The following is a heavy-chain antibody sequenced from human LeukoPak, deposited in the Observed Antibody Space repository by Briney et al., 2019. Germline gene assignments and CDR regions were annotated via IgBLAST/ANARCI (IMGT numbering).Heavy chain of an antibody. CDR1: GYTFTSYF. CDR2: ISAYNGNT. CDR3: AREAEAVYYGSGAYYYMDV. D-gene: IGHD3-10*01. V-gene: IGHV1-18*04. Sequence: GASVKVSCKASGYTFTSYFMHWVQQAPGQGLEWMGWISAYNGNTNYAQKLQGRVTMTTDTSTSTAYMELRSLRSDDTAVYYCAREAEAVYYGSGAYYYMDVWGKGTTVTVSS. J-gene: IGHJ6*03.